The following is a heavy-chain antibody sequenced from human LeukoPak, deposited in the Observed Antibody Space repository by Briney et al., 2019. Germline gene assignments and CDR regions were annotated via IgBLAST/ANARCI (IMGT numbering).Heavy chain of an antibody. J-gene: IGHJ4*02. CDR3: ARCHRDYDFWSGYLTFDY. Sequence: ASVKVSCNASGYTFTSYGISWVRQAPGQGLEWMGWISAYNGNTNYAQKLQGRVTMTTDTPTSTAYMELRSLRSDDTAVYYCARCHRDYDFWSGYLTFDYWGQGTLVTVSS. V-gene: IGHV1-18*01. CDR2: ISAYNGNT. CDR1: GYTFTSYG. D-gene: IGHD3-3*01.